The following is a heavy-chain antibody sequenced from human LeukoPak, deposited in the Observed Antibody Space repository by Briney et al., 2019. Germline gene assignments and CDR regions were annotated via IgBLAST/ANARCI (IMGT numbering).Heavy chain of an antibody. Sequence: SETLSLTCTVSGGSISSGSYYWSWIRQPAGKGLEWIGRIYTSGSTNYNPSLKSRVTISVDTSKNQFSLKLSSVTAADTAVYYCASSSGYYYVVVYWGQGTLVTVSS. CDR2: IYTSGST. CDR1: GGSISSGSYY. D-gene: IGHD3-22*01. CDR3: ASSSGYYYVVVY. J-gene: IGHJ4*02. V-gene: IGHV4-61*02.